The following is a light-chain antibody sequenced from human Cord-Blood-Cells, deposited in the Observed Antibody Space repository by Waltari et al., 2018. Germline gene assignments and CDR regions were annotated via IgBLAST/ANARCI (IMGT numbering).Light chain of an antibody. J-gene: IGKJ4*01. CDR3: QQYGSSPPRLT. CDR1: QSVSSSY. Sequence: EIVLTQSPGTLSLSPGERATVSCRASQSVSSSYLAWYQQKPGQAPRLLIYGASSRATCIPDRFSGSGSGTDFTLTISRLEPEDLAVYFCQQYGSSPPRLTFGGGTKVEIK. CDR2: GAS. V-gene: IGKV3-20*01.